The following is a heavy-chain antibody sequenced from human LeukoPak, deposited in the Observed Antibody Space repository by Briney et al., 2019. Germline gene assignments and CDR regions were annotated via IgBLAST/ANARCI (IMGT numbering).Heavy chain of an antibody. CDR3: AKQGGYSHDFDD. CDR1: GFTFSSYA. Sequence: PGGPLRLSCAASGFTFSSYAMSWVRQAPGKGLEWVSGITGSGGRTYYADSVKGRFTISRDNSKNTLNLQMNSLRADDTAVYYCAKQGGYSHDFDDWGQGTLVTVSS. CDR2: ITGSGGRT. V-gene: IGHV3-23*01. D-gene: IGHD5-18*01. J-gene: IGHJ4*02.